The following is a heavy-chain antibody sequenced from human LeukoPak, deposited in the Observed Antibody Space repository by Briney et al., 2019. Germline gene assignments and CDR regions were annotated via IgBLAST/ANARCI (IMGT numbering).Heavy chain of an antibody. CDR2: IIPIFGTA. Sequence: GSSVKVSCKASGGTFSSYAISWVRQAPGQGLEWMGGIIPIFGTANYAQKFQGRVTMTTDTSTSTVYMELRSLRSDDTAVYYCARDPGDRRAFDIWGQGTMVTVSS. J-gene: IGHJ3*02. CDR3: ARDPGDRRAFDI. V-gene: IGHV1-69*05. CDR1: GGTFSSYA. D-gene: IGHD7-27*01.